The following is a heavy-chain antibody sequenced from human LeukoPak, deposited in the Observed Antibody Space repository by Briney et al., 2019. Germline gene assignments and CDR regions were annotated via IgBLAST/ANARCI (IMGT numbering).Heavy chain of an antibody. V-gene: IGHV3-66*01. CDR1: GFTVSSNY. CDR3: AGETRGYSYGSSYYYYGMDV. J-gene: IGHJ6*02. Sequence: GGSLRLSCAASGFTVSSNYMSWVRQAPGKGLEWVSVIYSGGSTYYADSVKGRFTISRDNSKNTLYLQMNSLRAEDTAVYYCAGETRGYSYGSSYYYYGMDVWGQGTTVTVSS. CDR2: IYSGGST. D-gene: IGHD5-18*01.